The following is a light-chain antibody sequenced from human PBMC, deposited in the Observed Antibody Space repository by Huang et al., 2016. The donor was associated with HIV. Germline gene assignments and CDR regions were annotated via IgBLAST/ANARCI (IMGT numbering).Light chain of an antibody. J-gene: IGKJ2*01. CDR3: QQSYYFPRT. CDR1: QRIDAY. CDR2: ATS. V-gene: IGKV1-39*01. Sequence: DIQMTQPPSSLSASVGDRVTITCRASQRIDAYLNWYQYKPGRAPKLLIFATSDLQSGVPSRFSGSRSGTTFTLSISSLQPQDFATYFCQQSYYFPRTFGQGTKVEMK.